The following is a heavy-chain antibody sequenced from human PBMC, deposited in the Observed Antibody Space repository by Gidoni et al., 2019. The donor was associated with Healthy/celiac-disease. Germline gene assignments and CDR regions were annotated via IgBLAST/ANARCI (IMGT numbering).Heavy chain of an antibody. CDR2: ISSSGSTI. Sequence: EVKLVESGGGLVQPGGSLRLSCAASGFTFSSYEMNWVRQAPGKGLEWVSYISSSGSTISYADSVKGRFTISRDNAKNSLYLQMNSLRAEDTAVYYCARDRSGYDSSGYPYYFDYWGQGTLVTVSS. D-gene: IGHD3-22*01. V-gene: IGHV3-48*03. J-gene: IGHJ4*02. CDR3: ARDRSGYDSSGYPYYFDY. CDR1: GFTFSSYE.